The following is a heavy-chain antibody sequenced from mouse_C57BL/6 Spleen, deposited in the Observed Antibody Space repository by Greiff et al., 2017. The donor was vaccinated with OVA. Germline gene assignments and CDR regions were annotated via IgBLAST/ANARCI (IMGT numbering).Heavy chain of an antibody. Sequence: QVQLKQSGAELARPGASVKLSCKASGYTFTSYGISWVKQRTGQGLEWIGEIYPRSGNTYYNEKFKGKATLTADKSSSTAYMELRSLTSEDSAVYVCAREATYKSNYDAMDYWGQGTSVTVSS. CDR2: IYPRSGNT. J-gene: IGHJ4*01. CDR3: AREATYKSNYDAMDY. V-gene: IGHV1-81*01. D-gene: IGHD2-5*01. CDR1: GYTFTSYG.